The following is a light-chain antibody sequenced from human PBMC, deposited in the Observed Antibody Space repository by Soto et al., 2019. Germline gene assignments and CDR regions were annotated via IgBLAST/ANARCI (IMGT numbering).Light chain of an antibody. CDR2: DAS. Sequence: EIVLTQSPATLSLSPGERATLSCRASQGVSSYLAWYQQKPGQAPRLLIYDASNRATGIPARFSGSGPGTAFTLTISSLEPEDFAVYYCQQRSNWHPITFGQGTRLEIK. CDR1: QGVSSY. CDR3: QQRSNWHPIT. J-gene: IGKJ5*01. V-gene: IGKV3D-11*01.